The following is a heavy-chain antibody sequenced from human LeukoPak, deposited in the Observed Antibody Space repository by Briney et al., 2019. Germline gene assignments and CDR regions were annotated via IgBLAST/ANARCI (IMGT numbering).Heavy chain of an antibody. Sequence: PGGSLRLSCAASGFTFSTYSMNWVRQAPGKGLEWVSYISSSSSTLYYADSVRGRFTISRDNAKNSLYLQMNSLRAEDTAVYYCARDHDYGGMGDAFDIWGQGTMVTVSS. V-gene: IGHV3-48*04. J-gene: IGHJ3*02. CDR3: ARDHDYGGMGDAFDI. D-gene: IGHD4-23*01. CDR2: ISSSSSTL. CDR1: GFTFSTYS.